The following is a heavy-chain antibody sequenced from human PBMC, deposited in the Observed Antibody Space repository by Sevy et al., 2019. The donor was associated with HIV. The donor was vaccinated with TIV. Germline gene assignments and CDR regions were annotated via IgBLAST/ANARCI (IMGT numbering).Heavy chain of an antibody. CDR3: AKDLLAAARSRLAGYYGMDV. CDR1: GFTFSSYG. D-gene: IGHD6-13*01. J-gene: IGHJ6*02. Sequence: GGSLRLSCVASGFTFSSYGMHWVRQAPGKGLEWVAVISYDGSNKYYADSVKGRFTISRDNSKNTLYLQMNSLRAEDTAVYYWAKDLLAAARSRLAGYYGMDVWGQGTTVTVSS. CDR2: ISYDGSNK. V-gene: IGHV3-30*18.